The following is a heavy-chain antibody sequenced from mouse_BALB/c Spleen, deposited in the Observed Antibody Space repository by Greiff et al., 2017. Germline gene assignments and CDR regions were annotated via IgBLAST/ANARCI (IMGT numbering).Heavy chain of an antibody. CDR1: GFSLTSYG. CDR2: IWRGGST. CDR3: ARDQGLRLGFAY. Sequence: QVQLKQSGPSLVQPSQSLSITCTVSGFSLTSYGVHWVRQSPGKGLEWLGVIWRGGSTDYNAAFMSRLSITKDNSKSQVFLKMNSLQTDDTARYYCARDQGLRLGFAYWGQGTLVTVSA. J-gene: IGHJ3*01. D-gene: IGHD1-2*01. V-gene: IGHV2-5-1*01.